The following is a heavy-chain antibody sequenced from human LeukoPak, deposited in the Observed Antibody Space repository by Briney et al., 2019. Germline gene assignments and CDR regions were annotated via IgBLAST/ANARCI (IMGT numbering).Heavy chain of an antibody. CDR2: ISGSGGST. Sequence: PGGSLRLSCSASGFTFSTYAMSWVRQAPGKGLKWVSTISGSGGSTYYADSVKGRFTISRDNSKNTLYLQMNSLRAEDTAVYYCAKLGSGFPRGYFDYWGQGTLVTVSS. CDR1: GFTFSTYA. V-gene: IGHV3-23*01. D-gene: IGHD3-22*01. J-gene: IGHJ4*02. CDR3: AKLGSGFPRGYFDY.